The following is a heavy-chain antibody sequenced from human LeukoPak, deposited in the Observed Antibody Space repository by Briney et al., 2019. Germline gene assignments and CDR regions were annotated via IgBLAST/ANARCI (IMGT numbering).Heavy chain of an antibody. CDR3: AKDGHCSSTSCYGYYYYGMDV. CDR2: ISGSGGST. J-gene: IGHJ6*02. V-gene: IGHV3-23*01. CDR1: GFTFSSYS. D-gene: IGHD2-2*01. Sequence: GGSLRLSCAASGFTFSSYSMNWVRQAPGKGLEWVSAISGSGGSTYYADSVKGRFTISRDNSKNTLYLQMNSLRAEDTAVYYCAKDGHCSSTSCYGYYYYGMDVWGQGTTVTVSS.